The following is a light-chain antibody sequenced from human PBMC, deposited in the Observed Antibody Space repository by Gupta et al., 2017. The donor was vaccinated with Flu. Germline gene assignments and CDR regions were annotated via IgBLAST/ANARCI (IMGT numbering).Light chain of an antibody. J-gene: IGKJ1*01. CDR2: GGS. V-gene: IGKV3-20*01. CDR1: QSVSSSF. Sequence: EIVLTQSPGTLSLSLGERATLSCRASQSVSSSFLGRFQQRPGQAPRLLIYGGSSRATGIPDRFSGSGSGTDFTLTISRLEPEDFAVYYCQQYGTSPWTFGQGTKVEVK. CDR3: QQYGTSPWT.